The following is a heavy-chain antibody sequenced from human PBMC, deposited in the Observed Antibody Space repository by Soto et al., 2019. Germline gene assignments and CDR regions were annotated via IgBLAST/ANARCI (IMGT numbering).Heavy chain of an antibody. V-gene: IGHV4-34*01. CDR2: INHSGST. Sequence: KTSETLSLTCAVYGGSFSGYYWSWIRQPPRKGLEWIGEINHSGSTNYNPSLKSRVTISVDTSKNQFSLDLTSVTAADTAVYFCAREWSYSGNDFWGRGTLVTVSS. D-gene: IGHD5-12*01. CDR3: AREWSYSGNDF. CDR1: GGSFSGYY. J-gene: IGHJ4*02.